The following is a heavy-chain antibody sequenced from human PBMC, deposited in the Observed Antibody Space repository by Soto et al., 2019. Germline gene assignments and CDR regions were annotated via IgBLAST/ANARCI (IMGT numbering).Heavy chain of an antibody. CDR1: GFTVSSNY. V-gene: IGHV3-53*01. CDR3: ARARDGYNFLYEPT. D-gene: IGHD5-12*01. Sequence: AGGSLRLSCVASGFTVSSNYMSWVRQAPGKGLEWVSVSYSGGSTDYADSVEGRFTISRDNSKNTLYLQMNSLRAEDTAVYYCARARDGYNFLYEPTWGQGTLVTVSS. J-gene: IGHJ4*02. CDR2: SYSGGST.